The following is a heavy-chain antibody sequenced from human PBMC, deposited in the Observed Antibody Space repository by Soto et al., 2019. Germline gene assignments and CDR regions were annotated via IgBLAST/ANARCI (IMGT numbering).Heavy chain of an antibody. D-gene: IGHD2-21*02. CDR3: ARVFCGGNCYPNY. Sequence: QVQLQESGPGLVKPSQTLSLTCTVSGGSISSGGYYWSWIRQHPGKGLEWIGYIYYSGSTYYNPTLKSRVTMSLDTSKDKFSLKRRCVTAADTAVYYWARVFCGGNCYPNYWGQGTVATVSS. V-gene: IGHV4-31*03. J-gene: IGHJ4*02. CDR1: GGSISSGGYY. CDR2: IYYSGST.